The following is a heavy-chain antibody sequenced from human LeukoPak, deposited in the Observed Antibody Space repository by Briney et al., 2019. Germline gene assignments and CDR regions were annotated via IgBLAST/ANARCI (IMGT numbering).Heavy chain of an antibody. CDR3: AKAQDYYGSGSYSDY. D-gene: IGHD3-10*01. CDR2: ISYDGSNK. V-gene: IGHV3-30-3*01. J-gene: IGHJ4*02. Sequence: GGSLRLSCAASGFTFSSYAMHWVRQAPGKGLEWVAVISYDGSNKYYADSVKGRFTISRDNSKNTLYLQMNSLRAEDTAVYYCAKAQDYYGSGSYSDYWGQGTLVTVSS. CDR1: GFTFSSYA.